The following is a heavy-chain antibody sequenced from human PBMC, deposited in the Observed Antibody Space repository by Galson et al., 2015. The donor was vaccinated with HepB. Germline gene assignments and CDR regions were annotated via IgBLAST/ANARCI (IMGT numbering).Heavy chain of an antibody. V-gene: IGHV1-69*13. CDR1: GYTFNSHG. CDR3: ASSVIRDGYNYDYFDY. CDR2: IIPISGTA. D-gene: IGHD5-24*01. J-gene: IGHJ4*02. Sequence: SVKVSCKASGYTFNSHGISWVRQAPGQGLEWMGGIIPISGTANYAQKFQDRVTIIADESTSTAYMELSSLRSEDTAVYYCASSVIRDGYNYDYFDYWGQGTLVTVSS.